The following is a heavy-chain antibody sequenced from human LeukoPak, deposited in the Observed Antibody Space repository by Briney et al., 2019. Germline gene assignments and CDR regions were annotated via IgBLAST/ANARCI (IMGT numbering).Heavy chain of an antibody. D-gene: IGHD6-19*01. V-gene: IGHV4-4*07. CDR2: IYSSGTT. CDR3: ARVTSYTSGWYLSFDH. Sequence: SETLSLTCTVFGGSISSYYWSWLRQPAGKGLEWIGRIYSSGTTNYNPSLKSQVTMSVDTSKKEFSLKLTSVTAADTAVYYCARVTSYTSGWYLSFDHWGQGALVTVSS. J-gene: IGHJ4*02. CDR1: GGSISSYY.